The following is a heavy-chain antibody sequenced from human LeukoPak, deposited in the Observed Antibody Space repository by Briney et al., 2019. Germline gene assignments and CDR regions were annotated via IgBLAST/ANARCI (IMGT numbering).Heavy chain of an antibody. Sequence: ASVKVSCKASGYTFTSYYMHWVRQAPGQGLEWMGTINPSGGSTSYAQKFQGRVTMTRDTSTSTVYMELSSLRSEDTAVYYCARERVVERDFWSGSFVPPRAGGRHYYGMDVWGQGTTVTVSS. CDR1: GYTFTSYY. V-gene: IGHV1-46*01. J-gene: IGHJ6*02. CDR3: ARERVVERDFWSGSFVPPRAGGRHYYGMDV. D-gene: IGHD3-3*01. CDR2: INPSGGST.